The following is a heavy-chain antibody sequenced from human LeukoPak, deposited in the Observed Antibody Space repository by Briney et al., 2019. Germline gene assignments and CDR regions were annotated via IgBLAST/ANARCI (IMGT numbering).Heavy chain of an antibody. CDR3: AREDHSNYEY. CDR2: IKQDGTET. Sequence: GGSLRLSCAASGSIFSNYWMSWVRQAPGKGLEWVASIKQDGTETHYVDSVKGRFTISKDNAKNSLYLQLDSLRAEDTAVYYCAREDHSNYEYWGQGTLVTVSS. V-gene: IGHV3-7*03. CDR1: GSIFSNYW. J-gene: IGHJ4*02. D-gene: IGHD4-11*01.